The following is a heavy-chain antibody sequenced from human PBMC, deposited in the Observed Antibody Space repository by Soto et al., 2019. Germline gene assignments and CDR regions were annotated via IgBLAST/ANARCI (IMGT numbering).Heavy chain of an antibody. D-gene: IGHD6-13*01. CDR3: ARVSHHSSSWYVDFDY. CDR1: GFTFSSYS. Sequence: GSLRLSCAASGFTFSSYSMNWVRQAPGKGLEWVSSISSSSSYIYYADSVKGRFTISRDNAKNSLYLQMNSLRAEDTAVYYCARVSHHSSSWYVDFDYWGQGTLVTVS. CDR2: ISSSSSYI. J-gene: IGHJ4*02. V-gene: IGHV3-21*01.